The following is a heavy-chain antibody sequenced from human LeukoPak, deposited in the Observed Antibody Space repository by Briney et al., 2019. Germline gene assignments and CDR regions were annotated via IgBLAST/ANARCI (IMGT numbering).Heavy chain of an antibody. CDR1: GFTFSSYA. CDR2: ISGSGGST. D-gene: IGHD2-2*02. J-gene: IGHJ4*02. V-gene: IGHV3-23*01. CDR3: AKDSAPVPATAIPSDY. Sequence: PGGSLRLSCAASGFTFSSYAMSWVRQAPGKGLEWVSAISGSGGSTYYADSVKGRFTISRDNSKNTLYLQMNSLRAEDTAVYYCAKDSAPVPATAIPSDYWGQGTLVTVSS.